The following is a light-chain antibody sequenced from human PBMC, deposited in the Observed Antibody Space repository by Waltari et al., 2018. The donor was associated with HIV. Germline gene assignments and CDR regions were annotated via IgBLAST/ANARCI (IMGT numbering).Light chain of an antibody. CDR2: EAI. Sequence: QSALTQPASVSGSPGQSITIPCTGTSSNVGSYNVFSCYQQHPGKAPKPMIHEAIKRPAGVSNRVSGSKCGKTASLTISGRQAEDEADYHCCSYAGSSTHVFGTGTKVTVL. V-gene: IGLV2-23*01. CDR1: SSNVGSYNV. J-gene: IGLJ1*01. CDR3: CSYAGSSTHV.